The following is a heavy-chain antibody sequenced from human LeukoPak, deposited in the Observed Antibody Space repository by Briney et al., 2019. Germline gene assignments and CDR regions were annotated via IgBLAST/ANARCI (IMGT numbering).Heavy chain of an antibody. V-gene: IGHV4-39*01. CDR2: IYYSGNT. CDR3: ARQTGSGLFILP. Sequence: SETLSLTCTVSGVSVSSSNSYWGWIRQPPGKGLEWIGSIYYSGNTYYNASLKSQVSISIDTSKNQFSLRLASVTAADTAVYYCARQTGSGLFILPGGQGTLVTVSS. D-gene: IGHD3/OR15-3a*01. CDR1: GVSVSSSNSY. J-gene: IGHJ4*02.